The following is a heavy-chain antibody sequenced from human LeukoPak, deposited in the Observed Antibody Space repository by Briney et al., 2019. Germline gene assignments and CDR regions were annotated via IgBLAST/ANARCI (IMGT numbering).Heavy chain of an antibody. V-gene: IGHV4-4*07. J-gene: IGHJ3*02. CDR3: ARGYYYDSSGYYYTGAFDI. Sequence: SETLSLTCTVSGGSISSYYWSWIRQPAGKGLEWIGRFYTSGSTNYNPSLKSRVTMSVDTSKNQFSLKLSSVTAADTAVYYCARGYYYDSSGYYYTGAFDIWGQGTMVTVSS. CDR1: GGSISSYY. D-gene: IGHD3-22*01. CDR2: FYTSGST.